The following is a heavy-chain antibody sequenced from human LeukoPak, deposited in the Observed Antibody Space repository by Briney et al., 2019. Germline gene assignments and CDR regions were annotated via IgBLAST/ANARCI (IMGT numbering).Heavy chain of an antibody. J-gene: IGHJ6*03. CDR2: IYYSGST. CDR3: ARRGGGYYFYYYYYMDV. V-gene: IGHV4-39*07. D-gene: IGHD3-22*01. Sequence: PSETLSLTCTVSGGSISSSSYYWGWIRQPPGKGLEWIGSIYYSGSTYYNPSLKSRVTISVDTSKNQFSLKLSSVTAADTAVYYCARRGGGYYFYYYYYMDVWGKGTTVTISS. CDR1: GGSISSSSYY.